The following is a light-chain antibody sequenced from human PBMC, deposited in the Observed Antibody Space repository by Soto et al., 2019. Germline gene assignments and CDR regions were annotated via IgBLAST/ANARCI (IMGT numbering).Light chain of an antibody. CDR1: NIWSKS. J-gene: IGLJ2*01. CDR3: QVWDSDTDHVV. V-gene: IGLV3-21*02. Sequence: SYELTQPPSVSVAPGQTASFTCGGHNIWSKSVHWYQQKPGQAPILVIYDDDDRPSGIPGRFSGSNSGSAATLTISRVEAGDEADYYCQVWDSDTDHVVFGGGTKGTVL. CDR2: DDD.